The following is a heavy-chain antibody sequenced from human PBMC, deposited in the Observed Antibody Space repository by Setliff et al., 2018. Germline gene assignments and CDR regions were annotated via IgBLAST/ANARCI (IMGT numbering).Heavy chain of an antibody. Sequence: SETLSLTCTVSGDSISRAMYYWSWIRQSAGKGLECIGRIYTDGSTKYNPSLNSRVTLLIDTAKSQISLRLSSVTAADTAVYFCARVTGFSYMDVWGKGTTVTVSS. CDR2: IYTDGST. CDR1: GDSISRAMYY. J-gene: IGHJ6*03. CDR3: ARVTGFSYMDV. V-gene: IGHV4-61*02. D-gene: IGHD3-3*01.